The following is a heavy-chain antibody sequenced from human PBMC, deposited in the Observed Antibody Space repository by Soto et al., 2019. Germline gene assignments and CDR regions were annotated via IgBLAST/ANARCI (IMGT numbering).Heavy chain of an antibody. J-gene: IGHJ4*02. CDR2: ISYDGSNK. V-gene: IGHV3-30*18. D-gene: IGHD6-19*01. Sequence: QVQLVESGGGVVQPGRSLRLSCAASGFTFSSYGMHWFRQAPGKGLEWVAVISYDGSNKYYADSVKGRFTISRDNSKNTLYLQMNSLRAEDTAVYYCAKDSSGWFVPLDYWGQGTLVTVSS. CDR3: AKDSSGWFVPLDY. CDR1: GFTFSSYG.